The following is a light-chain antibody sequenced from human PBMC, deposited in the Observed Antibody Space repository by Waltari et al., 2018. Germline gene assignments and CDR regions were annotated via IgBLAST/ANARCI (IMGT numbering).Light chain of an antibody. Sequence: DIQMTQSPSTLSASVGDRVTITCRASQTIGNWLAWYQQKPGKAPKLLIYKESSLQSGVPSRFSGSGSGTEFTLTISSLQPDDFATYYCQQYNSYSFTFGPGTTVDIK. CDR2: KES. CDR1: QTIGNW. V-gene: IGKV1-5*03. J-gene: IGKJ3*01. CDR3: QQYNSYSFT.